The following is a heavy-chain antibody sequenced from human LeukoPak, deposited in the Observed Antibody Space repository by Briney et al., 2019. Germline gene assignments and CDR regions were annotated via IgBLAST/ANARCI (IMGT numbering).Heavy chain of an antibody. CDR2: IRSKANSYAT. CDR3: TRRRMDIGPWSYYYYYMDV. V-gene: IGHV3-73*01. D-gene: IGHD2-2*03. CDR1: GFTFSGSA. Sequence: PGGSLKLSCAASGFTFSGSAMHWVRQASGKGLEWVGRIRSKANSYATAYAASVKGRFTISRDDSKNTAYLQMNSLKTEDTAVYYCTRRRMDIGPWSYYYYYMDVWGKGTTVTVSS. J-gene: IGHJ6*03.